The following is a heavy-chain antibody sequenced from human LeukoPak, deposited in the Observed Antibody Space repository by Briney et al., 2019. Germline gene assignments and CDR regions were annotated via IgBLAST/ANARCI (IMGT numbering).Heavy chain of an antibody. CDR1: GGTFISYA. J-gene: IGHJ6*02. V-gene: IGHV1-69*13. D-gene: IGHD6-13*01. CDR3: ARAEAAGYYYYYYGMDV. Sequence: SVKVSCKASGGTFISYAISWVRQAPGQGLEWMGGIIPIFGTANYAQKFQGRVTITADESTSTAYMELSSLRSEDTAVYYCARAEAAGYYYYYYGMDVWGQGTTVTVSS. CDR2: IIPIFGTA.